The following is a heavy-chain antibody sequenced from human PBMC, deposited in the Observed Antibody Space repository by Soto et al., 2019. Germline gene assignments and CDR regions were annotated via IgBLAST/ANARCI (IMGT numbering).Heavy chain of an antibody. Sequence: SETLSLTCAVSGYSISSGYYWGWIRQPPGKGLEWIGSIYHSGSTYYNPSLKSRVTISVDTSKNQFSLKLSSVTAADTAVYYCARDLGYCSGGSCDWFDPWGQGTLVTVYS. V-gene: IGHV4-38-2*02. CDR3: ARDLGYCSGGSCDWFDP. D-gene: IGHD2-15*01. J-gene: IGHJ5*02. CDR1: GYSISSGYY. CDR2: IYHSGST.